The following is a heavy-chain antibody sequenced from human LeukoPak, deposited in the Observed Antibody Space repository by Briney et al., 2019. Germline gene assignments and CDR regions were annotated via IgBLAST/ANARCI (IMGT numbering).Heavy chain of an antibody. Sequence: PGGSLRLSCAASGFTFRSYWMHWVRQAPGKGLVWVSRINSDGRRTSYADSVKGRFTISRDNAKNTVYLQMNGLSAEDTALYYCTFSSYGDHVGVDAFDMWGQGTMVTVSS. J-gene: IGHJ3*02. CDR1: GFTFRSYW. D-gene: IGHD4-17*01. CDR2: INSDGRRT. CDR3: TFSSYGDHVGVDAFDM. V-gene: IGHV3-74*01.